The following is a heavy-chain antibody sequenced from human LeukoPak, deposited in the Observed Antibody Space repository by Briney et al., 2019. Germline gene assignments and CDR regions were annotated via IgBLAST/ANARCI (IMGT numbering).Heavy chain of an antibody. D-gene: IGHD5-24*01. CDR2: IIPIFGTA. CDR1: GGTFSSYA. Sequence: SSVKVSCKASGGTFSSYAISWVRQAPGQGLEWMGRIIPIFGTANYAQKFQGRVTITTDESTSTAYMELSSLRSEDTAVYYCARERPEMATPFDYRGQGTLVTVSS. V-gene: IGHV1-69*05. CDR3: ARERPEMATPFDY. J-gene: IGHJ4*02.